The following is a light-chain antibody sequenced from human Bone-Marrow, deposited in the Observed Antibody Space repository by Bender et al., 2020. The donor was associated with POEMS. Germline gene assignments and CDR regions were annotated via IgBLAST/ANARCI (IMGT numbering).Light chain of an antibody. CDR1: SSKFGSYP. CDR3: ATWDDSLNGWV. Sequence: QSVLTQPPSASGTPGPRATISCSGSSSKFGSYPVNWYQQLPGAAPKLFIVNNSPRPSGVPDRFSGSNSGTSASLAIRGLLSGDEADFYCATWDDSLNGWVFGGGTKLTVL. CDR2: NNS. J-gene: IGLJ3*02. V-gene: IGLV1-44*01.